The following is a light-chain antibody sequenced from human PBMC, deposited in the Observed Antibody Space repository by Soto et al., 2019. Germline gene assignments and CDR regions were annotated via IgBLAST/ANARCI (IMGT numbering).Light chain of an antibody. V-gene: IGLV2-23*02. CDR1: SSDVGSYNL. Sequence: QSARTQPASVSGSPGQSITISCTGTSSDVGSYNLVSWYQQHPGKAPKLMIYEVDKRPSGVSNRFSASKSGNTASLTISGLHAEDEADYYCCSYAASRTYVFGTGTKLTVL. CDR3: CSYAASRTYV. J-gene: IGLJ1*01. CDR2: EVD.